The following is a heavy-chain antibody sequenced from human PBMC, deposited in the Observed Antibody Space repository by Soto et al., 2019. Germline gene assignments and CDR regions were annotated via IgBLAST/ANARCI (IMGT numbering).Heavy chain of an antibody. CDR3: ARGGALSTSWYWGDGLDS. CDR2: IIPVFGTP. V-gene: IGHV1-69*06. D-gene: IGHD6-13*01. CDR1: GYSFSSHA. J-gene: IGHJ4*02. Sequence: QVQLEQSGSEVKKSGSSVKVSCKASGYSFSSHAITWVRQAPGQGLEWMGGIIPVFGTPSYAQKFQGRVTISADKSTYTSSLELRSLRSEDTAVYYCARGGALSTSWYWGDGLDSWGQGSQVTVSS.